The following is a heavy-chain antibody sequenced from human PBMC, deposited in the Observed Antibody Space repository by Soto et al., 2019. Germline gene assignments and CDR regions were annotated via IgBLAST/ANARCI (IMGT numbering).Heavy chain of an antibody. V-gene: IGHV1-18*01. CDR3: ARDGTTLTTDPSCDY. Sequence: QVQLVQSGAEVKKPGASVKVSCKASGYTFTSYGISWVRQAPGQGLEWMGWISAYNGNTNYAQTLQGRVTMTTDTSTSTAYMELRSLRSDDTAGYYCARDGTTLTTDPSCDYWGQGTLVTVSS. J-gene: IGHJ4*02. CDR2: ISAYNGNT. D-gene: IGHD4-17*01. CDR1: GYTFTSYG.